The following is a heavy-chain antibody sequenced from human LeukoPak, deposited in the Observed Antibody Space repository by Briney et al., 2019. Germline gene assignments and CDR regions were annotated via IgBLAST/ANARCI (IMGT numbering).Heavy chain of an antibody. CDR3: ARDQRFLEIGMDV. CDR1: GFTFSSYS. D-gene: IGHD3-3*01. V-gene: IGHV3-21*01. Sequence: ESGGSLRLSCAASGFTFSSYSMNWVRQAPGKGLEWVSSISSSSSYIYYADSVKGRFTISRDNAKNSLYLQMNSLRAEDTAVYYCARDQRFLEIGMDVWGQGTTVTVSS. J-gene: IGHJ6*02. CDR2: ISSSSSYI.